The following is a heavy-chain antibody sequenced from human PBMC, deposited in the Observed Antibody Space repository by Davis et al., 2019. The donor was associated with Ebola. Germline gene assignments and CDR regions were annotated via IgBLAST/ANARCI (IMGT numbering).Heavy chain of an antibody. V-gene: IGHV3-7*01. CDR1: GFTFSSYW. Sequence: GESLKISCAASGFTFSSYWMSWVRQAPGKGLEWVANIKQDGSEKYYVDSVKGRFTISRDNAKNSLYLQMNSLRAEDTAVYYCARDIWHIVATSDYWGQGTLVTVSS. D-gene: IGHD5-12*01. CDR2: IKQDGSEK. CDR3: ARDIWHIVATSDY. J-gene: IGHJ4*02.